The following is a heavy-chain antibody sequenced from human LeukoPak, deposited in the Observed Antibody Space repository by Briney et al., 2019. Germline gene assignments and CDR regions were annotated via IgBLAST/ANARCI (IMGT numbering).Heavy chain of an antibody. CDR2: IYTSGST. J-gene: IGHJ4*02. CDR3: ARHPVVAATPYYFDY. Sequence: SETLSLTCTVSGGSISSYYWSWIRQPAGKGLEWIGRIYTSGSTNYNPSLKSRVTMSVDTSKNQFSLKLSSVTAADTAVYYCARHPVVAATPYYFDYWGQGTLVTVSS. D-gene: IGHD2-15*01. V-gene: IGHV4-4*07. CDR1: GGSISSYY.